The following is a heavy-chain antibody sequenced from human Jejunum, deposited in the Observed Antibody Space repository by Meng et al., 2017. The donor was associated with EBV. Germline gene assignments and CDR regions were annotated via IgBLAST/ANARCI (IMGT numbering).Heavy chain of an antibody. V-gene: IGHV6-1*01. D-gene: IGHD6-6*01. J-gene: IGHJ4*02. CDR1: GDSVSSDGAA. Sequence: VQLRQSVPGLVNPPPTPSPPWSISGDSVSSDGAAWNWLRQSPSRGLEWLGRTFYRSRWFYDYAPSVKSRITINSDTSKNQFSLHLDSVTPEDTAVYYCARDGPQSLSSFDYWGQGTLVTVSS. CDR2: TFYRSRWFY. CDR3: ARDGPQSLSSFDY.